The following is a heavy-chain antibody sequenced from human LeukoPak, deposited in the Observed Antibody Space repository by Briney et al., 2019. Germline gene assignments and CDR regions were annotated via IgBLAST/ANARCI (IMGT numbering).Heavy chain of an antibody. Sequence: ASVKVSCKASGYTFTRYAISWVRQAPGQGLEWMGWINPFNGNTNDAERFQGRVIMTTDTSTRTAYVELRSLRSDDTAVYYCARDYTSAEWLGFAFDVWGQGTMISVSS. CDR2: INPFNGNT. V-gene: IGHV1-18*01. CDR3: ARDYTSAEWLGFAFDV. CDR1: GYTFTRYA. J-gene: IGHJ3*01. D-gene: IGHD6-19*01.